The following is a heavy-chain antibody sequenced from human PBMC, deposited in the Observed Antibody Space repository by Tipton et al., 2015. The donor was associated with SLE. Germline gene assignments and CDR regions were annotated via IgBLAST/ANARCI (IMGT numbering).Heavy chain of an antibody. CDR1: GGSISGDY. CDR2: ISYSGNT. CDR3: ARGGFYYYGSGSYGY. Sequence: TLSLTCTVSGGSISGDYWNWIRQPPGKGLEWIGYISYSGNTNYNPSLKSRVTMSVDTSKNQFYLRLSSVTAADTAVYYCARGGFYYYGSGSYGYWGQGTLVTVSS. J-gene: IGHJ4*02. D-gene: IGHD3-10*01. V-gene: IGHV4-59*12.